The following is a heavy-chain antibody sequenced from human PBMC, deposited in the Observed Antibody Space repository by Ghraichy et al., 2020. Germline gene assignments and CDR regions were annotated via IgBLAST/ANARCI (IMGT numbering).Heavy chain of an antibody. D-gene: IGHD2-15*01. CDR1: GFTFKTFG. V-gene: IGHV3-48*02. CDR3: ARSSRDLYCSVSSCYFDY. J-gene: IGHJ4*02. Sequence: GGSLRLSFTASGFTFKTFGMNWVRQAPGKGLEWISYIGYGGNMISDADSVKGRFTISRDDTRNSLYLQMDSLTDEDTAVYYCARSSRDLYCSVSSCYFDYWGQGTLVTVSS. CDR2: IGYGGNMI.